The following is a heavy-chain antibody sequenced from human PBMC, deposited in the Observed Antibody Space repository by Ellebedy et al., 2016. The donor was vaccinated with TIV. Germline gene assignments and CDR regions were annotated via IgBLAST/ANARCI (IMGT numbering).Heavy chain of an antibody. Sequence: GESLKISCAASVFPFNSYAVHWVRQTPGKGLEWVTYISSSGSYLYYADSVKGRFTISRDNAKNSLYLQMNSLRVDDTAVYYCATSRARVYWGQGTLVTVSS. J-gene: IGHJ4*02. CDR1: VFPFNSYA. CDR2: ISSSGSYL. V-gene: IGHV3-21*01. CDR3: ATSRARVY.